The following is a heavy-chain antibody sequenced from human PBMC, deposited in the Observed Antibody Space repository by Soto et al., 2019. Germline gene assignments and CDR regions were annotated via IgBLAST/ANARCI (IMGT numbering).Heavy chain of an antibody. CDR3: AAGGTRWLHATFDY. Sequence: QVQLLQSGAEVKKPGASVKVSCKVSGHTLTELSMHWVRQAPGRGLEWMGGFDPEGGETIFAQKFQGRVTMTEDTSTDSTYMELTSLRSEDTAVYYCAAGGTRWLHATFDYWGQGTLVTISS. D-gene: IGHD1-1*01. CDR1: GHTLTELS. CDR2: FDPEGGET. J-gene: IGHJ4*02. V-gene: IGHV1-24*01.